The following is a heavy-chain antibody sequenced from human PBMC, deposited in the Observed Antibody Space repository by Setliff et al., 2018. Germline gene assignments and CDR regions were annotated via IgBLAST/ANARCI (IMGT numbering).Heavy chain of an antibody. CDR1: GYTFTSHY. V-gene: IGHV1-46*01. Sequence: ASVKVSCKASGYTFTSHYMHWVRQAPGLGLEWMGTINPSSGRTSYAQKFQGRVTMTRDTSTSTVYMDMSSLTSDDSAFYYCARAPSVELVTIRTNSWFTYWGQGTLVTVSS. CDR3: ARAPSVELVTIRTNSWFTY. J-gene: IGHJ4*02. D-gene: IGHD5-18*01. CDR2: INPSSGRT.